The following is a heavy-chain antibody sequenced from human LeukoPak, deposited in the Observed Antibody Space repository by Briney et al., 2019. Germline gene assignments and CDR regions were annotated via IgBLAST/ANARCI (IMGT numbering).Heavy chain of an antibody. V-gene: IGHV1-69*13. CDR2: IIPIFGTA. D-gene: IGHD5-24*01. CDR3: ARGVRDGYNIEYFDY. Sequence: GASVKVSCKASGGTFSSYAISWVRQAPGQGLEWMGGIIPIFGTANYAQKFQGRVTITADESTSTAYMELSSLRSEDTAVYYCARGVRDGYNIEYFDYWGQGTLVTVSS. CDR1: GGTFSSYA. J-gene: IGHJ4*02.